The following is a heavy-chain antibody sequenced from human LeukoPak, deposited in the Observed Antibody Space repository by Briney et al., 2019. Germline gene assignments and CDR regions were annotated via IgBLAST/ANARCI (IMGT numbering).Heavy chain of an antibody. CDR1: GYTFTGYY. CDR3: ARRVKGGYRDRGAFDI. V-gene: IGHV1-2*02. CDR2: INPNSGGT. Sequence: GASVKVSCKASGYTFTGYYMHWVRQAPGQGLEWMGWINPNSGGTNYAQKFQGRATMTRDTSISTAYMELSRLRSDDTAVYYCARRVKGGYRDRGAFDIWGQGTMVTVSS. D-gene: IGHD5-18*01. J-gene: IGHJ3*02.